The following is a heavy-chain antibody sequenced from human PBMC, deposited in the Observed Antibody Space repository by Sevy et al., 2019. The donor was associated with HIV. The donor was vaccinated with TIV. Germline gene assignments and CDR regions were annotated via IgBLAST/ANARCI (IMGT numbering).Heavy chain of an antibody. CDR2: IYYSGST. CDR3: ARRHYYGSGSYYNWFDP. CDR1: GDSISSSSYY. J-gene: IGHJ5*02. Sequence: SETLSLTCTVSGDSISSSSYYWGWIRQPPGKGLEWIGSIYYSGSTYYNPSLKSRVTISVDTSKNQFSLKLSSVTAADTAVYYCARRHYYGSGSYYNWFDPWGQGTLVTVSS. V-gene: IGHV4-39*01. D-gene: IGHD3-10*01.